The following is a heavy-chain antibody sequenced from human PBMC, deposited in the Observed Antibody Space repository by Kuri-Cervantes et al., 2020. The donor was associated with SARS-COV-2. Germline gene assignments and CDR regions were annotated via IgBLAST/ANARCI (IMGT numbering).Heavy chain of an antibody. Sequence: ASVKVSCKASGYTFTSYGISWVRQAPGQGLEWMGWISAYNGNTNYAQKLQGRVTMTTDTSTSTAYMELRSLRSDDTAVYYCARDGYDFWSGYYTFDYYYYYMDVWGKGTTVTVSS. V-gene: IGHV1-18*01. CDR2: ISAYNGNT. CDR1: GYTFTSYG. J-gene: IGHJ6*03. D-gene: IGHD3-3*01. CDR3: ARDGYDFWSGYYTFDYYYYYMDV.